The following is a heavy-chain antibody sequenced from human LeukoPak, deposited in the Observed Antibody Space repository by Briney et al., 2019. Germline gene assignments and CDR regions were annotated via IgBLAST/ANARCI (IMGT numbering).Heavy chain of an antibody. J-gene: IGHJ4*02. CDR3: ARAKVDTAMVTHFDY. CDR2: INWNGGST. CDR1: GFTFLSYG. V-gene: IGHV3-20*04. Sequence: GGSLRLSCAASGFTFLSYGMHWVRQAPGKGLEWVSGINWNGGSTGYADSVKGRFTISRDNAKNSLYLQMNSLRAEDTALYYCARAKVDTAMVTHFDYWGQGTLVTVSS. D-gene: IGHD5-18*01.